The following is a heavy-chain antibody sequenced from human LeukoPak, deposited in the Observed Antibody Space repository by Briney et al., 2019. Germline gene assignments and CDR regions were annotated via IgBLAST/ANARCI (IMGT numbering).Heavy chain of an antibody. Sequence: GGSXXLSXAASGXTFSDYYMSWGRXXAGXXXXXXSYXSSSGSTIYYADSVKGRFTISRDNAKNSLYLQMSSLRAEDTAVYYCARSPPKWFGELLYLDYWGQGTLVTVSS. CDR3: ARSPPKWFGELLYLDY. CDR2: XSSSGSTI. J-gene: IGHJ4*02. CDR1: GXTFSDYY. D-gene: IGHD3-10*01. V-gene: IGHV3-11*01.